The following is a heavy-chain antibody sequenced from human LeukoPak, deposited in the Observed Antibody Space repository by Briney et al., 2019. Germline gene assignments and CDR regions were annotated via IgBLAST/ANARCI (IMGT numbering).Heavy chain of an antibody. Sequence: PSETLSLTCAISGGSVSDDSWNWIRQPPGKGLEWIGEITHSGSTNYNQSLKSRITISVDTSKNQFSLNLTSMTAADTAVYYCARDRAGTLVLDYWGQGTLVTVSS. CDR3: ARDRAGTLVLDY. V-gene: IGHV4-34*01. CDR1: GGSVSDDS. J-gene: IGHJ4*02. CDR2: ITHSGST. D-gene: IGHD6-19*01.